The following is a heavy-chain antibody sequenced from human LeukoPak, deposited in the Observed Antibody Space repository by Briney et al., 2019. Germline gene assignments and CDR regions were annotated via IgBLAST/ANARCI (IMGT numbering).Heavy chain of an antibody. J-gene: IGHJ3*02. CDR1: GYTFIGYY. D-gene: IGHD2-2*01. CDR2: INPNSGGT. Sequence: GASVKVSCKASGYTFIGYYMHWVRQAPGQGLEWMGWINPNSGGTNYAQKFQGRVTMTRDTSISTAYMELSRLRSDDTAVYYCARVGYCSSTSCYVAFDIWGQGTMVTVSS. V-gene: IGHV1-2*02. CDR3: ARVGYCSSTSCYVAFDI.